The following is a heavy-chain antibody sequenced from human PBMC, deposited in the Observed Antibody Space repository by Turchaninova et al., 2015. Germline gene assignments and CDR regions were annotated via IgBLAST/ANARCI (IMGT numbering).Heavy chain of an antibody. CDR1: GYSFTSYW. CDR2: ICPGYSGT. J-gene: IGHJ4*02. D-gene: IGHD3-22*01. CDR3: ARRNYDSSLGDDY. Sequence: EVQLVQSGAEVKKPGDSLKISCKGSGYSFTSYWIGWVRQMPGKGMEWMGVICPGYSGTRSCPSFTGQVTLTAAKSIINACRQWSSLEASDPAMYYCARRNYDSSLGDDYWGQGTLVTVSS. V-gene: IGHV5-51*06.